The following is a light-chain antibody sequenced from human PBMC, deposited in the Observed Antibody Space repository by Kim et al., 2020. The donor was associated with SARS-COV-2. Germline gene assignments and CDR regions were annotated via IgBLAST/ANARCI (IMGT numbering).Light chain of an antibody. J-gene: IGLJ2*01. CDR1: NIGTTN. Sequence: SELTQPLSVSVALGQTARITCGGNNIGTTNVHWYQQRPGQAPVLVIYRDNNRPSGIPERFSGSKSGNMATLTISRAQAGDEADYYCQVWDSNSAFGGGT. CDR3: QVWDSNSA. V-gene: IGLV3-9*01. CDR2: RDN.